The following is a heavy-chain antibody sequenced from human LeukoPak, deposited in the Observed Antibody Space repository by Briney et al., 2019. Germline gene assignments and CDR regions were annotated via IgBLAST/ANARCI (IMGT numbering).Heavy chain of an antibody. D-gene: IGHD2-2*01. CDR2: IYPGDSDT. V-gene: IGHV5-51*01. CDR3: ARSYCSSTSCPSYFDY. Sequence: GESLKISCQASGYSFTNYWIGWVRQMPGKGLEWMGIIYPGDSDTRYRPSFQGQVTISADKSISTAYLQRSSLKASDTAMYYCARSYCSSTSCPSYFDYWGQGTLVTVSS. CDR1: GYSFTNYW. J-gene: IGHJ4*02.